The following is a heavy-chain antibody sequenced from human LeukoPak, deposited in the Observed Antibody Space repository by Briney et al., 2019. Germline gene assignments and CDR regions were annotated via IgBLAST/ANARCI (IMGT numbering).Heavy chain of an antibody. CDR1: GFSLSTSGVG. D-gene: IGHD6-13*01. J-gene: IGHJ6*02. CDR3: AHGYSSSWYGGYYYYGMDV. V-gene: IGHV2-5*01. Sequence: SGPTLVNPTQTLTLTCTFSGFSLSTSGVGVGWIRQPPGKALEWLALIYWNDDKRYSPSLKSRLTITKDTSKNQVVLTMTNMDPVDTATYYCAHGYSSSWYGGYYYYGMDVWGQGTTVTVSS. CDR2: IYWNDDK.